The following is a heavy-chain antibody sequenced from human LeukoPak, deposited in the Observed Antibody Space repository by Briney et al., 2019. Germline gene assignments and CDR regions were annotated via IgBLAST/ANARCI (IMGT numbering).Heavy chain of an antibody. V-gene: IGHV4-59*08. J-gene: IGHJ3*02. CDR2: IYYSGGT. Sequence: SETLSLTCTVSGGSISTYYWSWIRQPPGKGLEWIAYIYYSGGTDYNPSLKSRVTISVDTSKNQFSLKLSSVTAADTAVYYCARHSRKFDAFDIWGQGTMVTVSS. CDR3: ARHSRKFDAFDI. CDR1: GGSISTYY.